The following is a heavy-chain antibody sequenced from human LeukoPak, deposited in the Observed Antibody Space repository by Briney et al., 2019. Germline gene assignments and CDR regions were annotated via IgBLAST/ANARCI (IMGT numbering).Heavy chain of an antibody. CDR3: ARGRSSGSYYGY. J-gene: IGHJ4*02. Sequence: SETLSLTCAVYGGSFSGYYWSWIRQPPGKGLEWIGEINHSGSTNYNPSLKSRVTISVDTSKNQFSLKLSSVTAADTAVYYCARGRSSGSYYGYWGQGTLVTVSS. CDR2: INHSGST. D-gene: IGHD3-10*01. V-gene: IGHV4-34*01. CDR1: GGSFSGYY.